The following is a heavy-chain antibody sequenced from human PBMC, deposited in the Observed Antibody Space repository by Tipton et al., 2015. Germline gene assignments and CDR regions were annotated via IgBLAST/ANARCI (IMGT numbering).Heavy chain of an antibody. V-gene: IGHV4-39*02. Sequence: TLSLTCNVSGDSISNSHNFWSWIRQSPGKGLEWIGVVVYRGGTYYSPLLKSRVTISIDAAQNHISLKMTSVTAAGTAVYYCAGHLAYRDTGSAQGFWGQGTLVTVSS. J-gene: IGHJ4*02. CDR2: VVYRGGT. CDR1: GDSISNSHNF. CDR3: AGHLAYRDTGSAQGF. D-gene: IGHD3-10*01.